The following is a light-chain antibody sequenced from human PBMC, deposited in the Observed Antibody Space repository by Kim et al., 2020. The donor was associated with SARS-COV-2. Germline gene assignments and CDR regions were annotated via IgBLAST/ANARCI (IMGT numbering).Light chain of an antibody. CDR1: SSDVGGYNY. V-gene: IGLV2-14*03. CDR3: SSYTTSSTLVV. Sequence: QSITISCPGTSSDVGGYNYVSWYQQHPGKAPKLMIHDVSNRPSGVSNRFSGSKSGNTASLTISGLQAEDEADYYCSSYTTSSTLVVFGGGTKLTVL. CDR2: DVS. J-gene: IGLJ3*02.